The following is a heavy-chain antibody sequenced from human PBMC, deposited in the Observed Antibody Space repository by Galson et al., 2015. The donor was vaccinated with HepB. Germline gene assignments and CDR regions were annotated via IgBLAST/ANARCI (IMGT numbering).Heavy chain of an antibody. D-gene: IGHD3-10*01. J-gene: IGHJ4*02. CDR1: GGPISSGSHY. Sequence: LSLTCTVSGGPISSGSHYWIWVRQPPGKRLEWIGYIFYSGSTNFTPSLRSRVTMSVDTSKSQFSLSLRSVTVADTAVYYCARGFGARIQTLDSWGQGTLVTVSS. CDR2: IFYSGST. CDR3: ARGFGARIQTLDS. V-gene: IGHV4-61*01.